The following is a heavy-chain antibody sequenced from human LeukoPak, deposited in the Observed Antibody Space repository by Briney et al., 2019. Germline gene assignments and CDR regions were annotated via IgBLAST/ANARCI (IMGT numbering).Heavy chain of an antibody. V-gene: IGHV4-39*01. J-gene: IGHJ6*02. CDR3: ARQTGISHYYYGMDV. Sequence: PSETLSLTCTVSGGSISSSSYYWGWIRQPPGTGLEWIGSIYYSGSTYYNPSLKSRVTISVDTSKNQFSLKLSSVTAADTAVYYCARQTGISHYYYGMDVWGQGTTVTVSS. CDR2: IYYSGST. CDR1: GGSISSSSYY. D-gene: IGHD1-14*01.